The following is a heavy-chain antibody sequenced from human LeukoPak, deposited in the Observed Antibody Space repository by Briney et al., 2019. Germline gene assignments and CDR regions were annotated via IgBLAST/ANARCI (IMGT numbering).Heavy chain of an antibody. Sequence: TGESLKISCKGSGYSFTSYWIGWVRQMPGKGLEWMGIIYPGDSDTRYSPSFQGQVTTSADKSISTAYLQWSSLKASDTAMYYCAIRSSGYPTYFDNWGQGTLVTVSS. CDR1: GYSFTSYW. CDR2: IYPGDSDT. J-gene: IGHJ4*02. CDR3: AIRSSGYPTYFDN. V-gene: IGHV5-51*01. D-gene: IGHD3-22*01.